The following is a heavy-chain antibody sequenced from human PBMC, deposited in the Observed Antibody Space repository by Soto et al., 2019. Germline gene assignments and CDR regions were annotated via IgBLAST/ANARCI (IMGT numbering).Heavy chain of an antibody. J-gene: IGHJ4*02. CDR1: GYIFTNYG. CDR3: ARASAGALYDF. D-gene: IGHD6-13*01. V-gene: IGHV1-18*01. Sequence: QVQLVQSGAEVRKPGASVNVSCKTSGYIFTNYGVAWVRQAPGQGLELVAWISGYNGYPKHTQKFQGRVNVTTDTTTRTGYMELRNLRSDDTAVYYCARASAGALYDFWGQGTRVTVSS. CDR2: ISGYNGYP.